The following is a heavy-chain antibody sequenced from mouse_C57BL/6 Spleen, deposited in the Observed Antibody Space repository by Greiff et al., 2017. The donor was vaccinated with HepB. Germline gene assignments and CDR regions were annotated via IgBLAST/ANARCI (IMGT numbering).Heavy chain of an antibody. J-gene: IGHJ2*01. CDR1: GYTFTDYY. Sequence: EVQLQQSGPELVKPGASVKISCKASGYTFTDYYMNWVKQSHGKSLEWIGDINPNNGGTSYNQKFKGKATLTVDKSSSTAYMELRSLTSEDSAVYYCAREVSITAVEGYWGQGTTLTVSS. V-gene: IGHV1-26*01. CDR3: AREVSITAVEGY. CDR2: INPNNGGT. D-gene: IGHD1-1*01.